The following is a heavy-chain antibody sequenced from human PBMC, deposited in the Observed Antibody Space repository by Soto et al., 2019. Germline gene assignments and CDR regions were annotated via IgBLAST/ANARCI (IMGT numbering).Heavy chain of an antibody. CDR3: ARDYYDSSGYYYSSYFDY. CDR2: IYSGGST. CDR1: GFTVSSNY. D-gene: IGHD3-22*01. J-gene: IGHJ4*02. V-gene: IGHV3-53*02. Sequence: EVQLVETGGGLIQPGGSLRLSCAASGFTVSSNYMSWVRQAPGKGLEWVSVIYSGGSTYYADSVKGRFTISRDNSKNTLYLQMNSLRAEDTAVYYCARDYYDSSGYYYSSYFDYWGQGTLVTVSS.